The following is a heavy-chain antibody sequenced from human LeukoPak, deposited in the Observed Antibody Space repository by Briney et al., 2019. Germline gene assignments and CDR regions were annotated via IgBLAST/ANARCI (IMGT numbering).Heavy chain of an antibody. CDR1: GFTVNNNY. Sequence: GGSLRLSCAASGFTVNNNYMNWVRQAPGKGLEWVSLIYSGDSTYYANSVKGRFIISRDNSKNTLYLQMNSLRAEDTAVYYCAREVATGFSCFDYWGQGTLVTVSS. J-gene: IGHJ4*02. D-gene: IGHD2-21*02. CDR3: AREVATGFSCFDY. V-gene: IGHV3-53*01. CDR2: IYSGDST.